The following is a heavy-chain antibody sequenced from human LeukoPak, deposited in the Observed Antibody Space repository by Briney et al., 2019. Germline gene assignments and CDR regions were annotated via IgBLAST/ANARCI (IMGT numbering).Heavy chain of an antibody. CDR3: AKDRSITMVRGAITHFDY. Sequence: PGGSLRLSCAASGFTFSSYAMSWVRQAPGKGLEWVSAISGSGGSTYYADSVKGRFTISRDNSKNTLYLQMNSLRAEDTAVYYCAKDRSITMVRGAITHFDYWGQGTLVTVSS. J-gene: IGHJ4*02. V-gene: IGHV3-23*01. CDR2: ISGSGGST. CDR1: GFTFSSYA. D-gene: IGHD3-10*01.